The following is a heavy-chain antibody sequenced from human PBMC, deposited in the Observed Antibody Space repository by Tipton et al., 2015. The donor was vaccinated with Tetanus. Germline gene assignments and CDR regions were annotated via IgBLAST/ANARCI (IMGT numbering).Heavy chain of an antibody. CDR1: GYIFNNYW. CDR2: IYPGDSDT. D-gene: IGHD2-8*01. V-gene: IGHV5-51*01. CDR3: ARAHCTDGVCNFDF. Sequence: QLVQSGGEVKKPGESLKISCKGSGYIFNNYWIGWVRQKPGKGLEWMGFIYPGDSDTRYSPSFQGQVTISVDKSIYTAYLQWSSLKASDTSVFYCARAHCTDGVCNFDFWGQGALVTVAS. J-gene: IGHJ4*02.